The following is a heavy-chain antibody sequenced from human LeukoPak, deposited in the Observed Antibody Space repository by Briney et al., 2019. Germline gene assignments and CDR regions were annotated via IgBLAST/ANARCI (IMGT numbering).Heavy chain of an antibody. CDR2: IYPGDSDI. CDR3: ARQRIVGAAYYFDY. Sequence: GESLKISCKGSGYSFTSYWIAWVRQMPGKGLEWMGIIYPGDSDIRYSPSFQGQVTISADKSNSTAYLQWSSLKASDTAMYYCARQRIVGAAYYFDYWGQGTLVTVSS. J-gene: IGHJ4*02. D-gene: IGHD1-26*01. CDR1: GYSFTSYW. V-gene: IGHV5-51*01.